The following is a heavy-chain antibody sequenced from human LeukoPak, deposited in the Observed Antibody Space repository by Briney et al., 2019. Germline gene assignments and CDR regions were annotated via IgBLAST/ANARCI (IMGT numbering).Heavy chain of an antibody. Sequence: GASVKVSCKASGYTFTCYYMHWVRQAPGQGLEWMGWINPNSGGTNYAQKFQGRVTMTRDTSISTAYMELSRLRSDDTAVYYCARDRTRILLLPGYWGQGTLVTVSS. CDR2: INPNSGGT. J-gene: IGHJ4*02. D-gene: IGHD2-15*01. CDR3: ARDRTRILLLPGY. CDR1: GYTFTCYY. V-gene: IGHV1-2*02.